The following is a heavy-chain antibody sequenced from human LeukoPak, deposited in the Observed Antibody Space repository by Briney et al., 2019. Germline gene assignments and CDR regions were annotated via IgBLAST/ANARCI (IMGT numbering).Heavy chain of an antibody. CDR1: GYTFTSYG. CDR2: ISAYNGNT. V-gene: IGHV1-18*01. Sequence: DSLTVSCNASGYTFTSYGISWVRQPPGQGLERMGWISAYNGNTNYAQKLQGRVTMTTDTSTSTAYLELRSLRADGTAGYYCAREPDMVRGVPYVYWGQGTLVTVSS. CDR3: AREPDMVRGVPYVY. J-gene: IGHJ4*02. D-gene: IGHD3-10*01.